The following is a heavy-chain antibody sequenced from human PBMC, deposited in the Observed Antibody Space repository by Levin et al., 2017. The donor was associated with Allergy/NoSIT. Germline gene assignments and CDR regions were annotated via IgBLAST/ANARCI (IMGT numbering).Heavy chain of an antibody. Sequence: GGSLRLSCAASGFTFSSYGMHWVRQAPGKGLEWVAVISYDGSNKYYADSVKGRFTISRDNSKNTLYLQMNSLRAEDTAVYYCAKPPWYSSSWYSRFMSWDAFDIWGQGTMVTVSS. CDR2: ISYDGSNK. D-gene: IGHD6-13*01. CDR3: AKPPWYSSSWYSRFMSWDAFDI. CDR1: GFTFSSYG. V-gene: IGHV3-30*18. J-gene: IGHJ3*02.